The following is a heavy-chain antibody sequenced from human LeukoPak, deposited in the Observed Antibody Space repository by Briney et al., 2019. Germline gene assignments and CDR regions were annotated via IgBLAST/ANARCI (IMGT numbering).Heavy chain of an antibody. CDR1: GDSISSGDYY. CDR2: IYTSGST. V-gene: IGHV4-61*02. D-gene: IGHD3-10*01. Sequence: SETLSLTCTVSGDSISSGDYYWSWIRQPAGKGLEWIGRIYTSGSTNYNPSLKSRVTTSVDTSKNQFSLKLSSVTAADTAVYYCARERSYGSGSYYQPFFDYWGQGTLVTVSS. J-gene: IGHJ4*02. CDR3: ARERSYGSGSYYQPFFDY.